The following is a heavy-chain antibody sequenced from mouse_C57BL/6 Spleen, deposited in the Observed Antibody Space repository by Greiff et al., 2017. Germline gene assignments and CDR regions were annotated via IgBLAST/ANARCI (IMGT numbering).Heavy chain of an antibody. CDR2: ISGGGGNT. Sequence: EVKLQESGGGLVKPGGSLKLSCAASGFTFSSYTMSWVRQTPEKRLEWVATISGGGGNTYYPDSVKGRFTISRDNAKNTLYLQMSSLRSEDTALYYCARHYYGSRFDAMDYWGQGTSVTVSS. D-gene: IGHD1-1*01. V-gene: IGHV5-9*01. J-gene: IGHJ4*01. CDR1: GFTFSSYT. CDR3: ARHYYGSRFDAMDY.